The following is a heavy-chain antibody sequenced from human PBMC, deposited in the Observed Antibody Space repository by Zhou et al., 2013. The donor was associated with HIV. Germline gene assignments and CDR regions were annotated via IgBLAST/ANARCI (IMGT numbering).Heavy chain of an antibody. Sequence: QVQLVQSGAEVKKPGSSVKVSCKASGGTFSSYAISWVRQAPGQGLEWMGRIIPILGIANYAQKFQGRVTITADKSTSTAYMELSSLRSEDTAVYYCARVRGDYYYYMDVWGKGTTGHRLL. D-gene: IGHD3-10*01. J-gene: IGHJ6*03. V-gene: IGHV1-69*04. CDR3: ARVRGDYYYYMDV. CDR2: IIPILGIA. CDR1: GGTFSSYA.